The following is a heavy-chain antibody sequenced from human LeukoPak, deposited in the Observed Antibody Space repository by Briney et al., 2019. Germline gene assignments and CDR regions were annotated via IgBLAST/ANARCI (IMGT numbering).Heavy chain of an antibody. CDR2: VRSKTNNYAT. J-gene: IGHJ4*02. CDR1: GFTFSASA. D-gene: IGHD2-15*01. CDR3: TRLRGERASGDY. V-gene: IGHV3-73*01. Sequence: GGSLRLSCTASGFTFSASAMHWVRRASGKGLKWVGRVRSKTNNYATEYAVSVKGRFSISRDDSKNTVYLQMNSLKTDDTAVYYCTRLRGERASGDYWGQGTLVTVSS.